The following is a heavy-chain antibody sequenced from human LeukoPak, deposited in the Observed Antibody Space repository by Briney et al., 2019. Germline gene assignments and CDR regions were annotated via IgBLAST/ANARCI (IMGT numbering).Heavy chain of an antibody. Sequence: ASVTVSCKASGYTFTNYHISWVRQAPGQGLEWMGWISTYNGNTNYAPKFQGRVTITTDTSTSTAYMELRSLRSDDTAVYYCARAWGEDIAARPYYFDYGGQGPVVSVSS. CDR3: ARAWGEDIAARPYYFDY. V-gene: IGHV1-18*01. J-gene: IGHJ4*02. D-gene: IGHD6-6*01. CDR2: ISTYNGNT. CDR1: GYTFTNYH.